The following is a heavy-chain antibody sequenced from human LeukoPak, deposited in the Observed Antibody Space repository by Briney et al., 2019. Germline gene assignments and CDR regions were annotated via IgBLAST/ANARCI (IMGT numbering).Heavy chain of an antibody. J-gene: IGHJ5*02. D-gene: IGHD5-18*01. Sequence: GGSLRLSCVASGFTFSSYGMHWVRQAPGKGLEWVAFIRYDGSNKIYTDSVKGRFTISRDNPKNTLYLQMSSLRSEDTAVYYCARDFASDTAMVGVGWFDPWGQGTLVTVSS. CDR2: IRYDGSNK. CDR1: GFTFSSYG. V-gene: IGHV3-30*02. CDR3: ARDFASDTAMVGVGWFDP.